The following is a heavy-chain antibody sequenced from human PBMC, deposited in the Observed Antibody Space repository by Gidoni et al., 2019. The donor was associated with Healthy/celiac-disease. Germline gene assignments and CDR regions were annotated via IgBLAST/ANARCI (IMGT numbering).Heavy chain of an antibody. V-gene: IGHV1-46*01. CDR3: ARDYPVAGTVDGMDV. D-gene: IGHD6-19*01. Sequence: QVQLVQSGAEVKKPVASVKASCQAPGYTFTSYYMHWVRQAPGQGLEWMGIIHPSGGSTSYAQKFQGRVTMTRDTSTSTVYMELSSLRSEDTAVYYCARDYPVAGTVDGMDVWGQGTTVTVSS. J-gene: IGHJ6*02. CDR2: IHPSGGST. CDR1: GYTFTSYY.